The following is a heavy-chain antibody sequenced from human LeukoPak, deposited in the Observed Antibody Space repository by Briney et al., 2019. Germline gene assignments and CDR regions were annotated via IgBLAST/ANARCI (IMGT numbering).Heavy chain of an antibody. CDR3: ARNAATRRSYFDY. J-gene: IGHJ4*02. D-gene: IGHD6-6*01. Sequence: SETLSLTCTVSGGSISSSSYFWGWIRQSPGKGLESIGNIYYSGTTYYNPSLKSRVTISIDTSKNQFSLNLSSVTAADTAVYYCARNAATRRSYFDYWGQGILVTVSS. V-gene: IGHV4-39*01. CDR2: IYYSGTT. CDR1: GGSISSSSYF.